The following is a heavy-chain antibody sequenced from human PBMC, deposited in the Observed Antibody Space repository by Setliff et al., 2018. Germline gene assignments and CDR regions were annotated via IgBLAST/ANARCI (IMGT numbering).Heavy chain of an antibody. D-gene: IGHD2-15*01. J-gene: IGHJ4*02. CDR2: ILDDGVKK. CDR1: GFIFSTYW. Sequence: LRLSCAASGFIFSTYWMSWVRQAPGKGLEWVAVILDDGVKKYHADSVKGRFTISRDNSKNTLYLQMNSLRPGDTAVYYCARTCSGSGCYAGLESWGQGTPVTVSS. CDR3: ARTCSGSGCYAGLES. V-gene: IGHV3-30*03.